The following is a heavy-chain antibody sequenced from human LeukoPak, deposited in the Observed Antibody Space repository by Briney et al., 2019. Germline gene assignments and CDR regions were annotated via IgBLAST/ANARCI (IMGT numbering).Heavy chain of an antibody. J-gene: IGHJ5*02. V-gene: IGHV1-18*01. Sequence: GASVKVPCKASGYTFTSYGISWVRQAPGQGLEWMGWISAYNGNTNYAQKLQGRVTMTTGTSTSTAYMELRSLRSDDTAVYYCARGGSSSWYRNNWFDPWGQGTLVTVSS. CDR2: ISAYNGNT. D-gene: IGHD6-13*01. CDR3: ARGGSSSWYRNNWFDP. CDR1: GYTFTSYG.